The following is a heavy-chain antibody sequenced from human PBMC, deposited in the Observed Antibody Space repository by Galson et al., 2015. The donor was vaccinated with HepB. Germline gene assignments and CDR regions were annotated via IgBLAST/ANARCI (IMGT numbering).Heavy chain of an antibody. V-gene: IGHV4-59*01. Sequence: LSLTCTVSGGSISSYYWSWIRQPPGKGLEWIGYIYYTGSTRYNPSLKSRVTISVDTSKNQFSLRLSSVTAADTAVYYCARDRVRENSYYYGMDVWGQGITVTVSS. CDR2: IYYTGST. J-gene: IGHJ6*02. CDR1: GGSISSYY. D-gene: IGHD1-1*01. CDR3: ARDRVRENSYYYGMDV.